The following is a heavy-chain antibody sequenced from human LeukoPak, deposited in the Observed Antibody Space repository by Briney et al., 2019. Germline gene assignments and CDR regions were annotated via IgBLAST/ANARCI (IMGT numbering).Heavy chain of an antibody. D-gene: IGHD3-22*01. CDR1: GFTFSSYS. CDR2: ISNSGSTI. V-gene: IGHV3-48*01. CDR3: ARDYGSSGRAFDY. Sequence: GGSLRLSCAASGFTFSSYSMSWVRQAPGKGLEWVSYISNSGSTIYYADSVKGRFTISRDNAKNSLYLQMNSLRAEDTAVYYWARDYGSSGRAFDYWGQGTLVTVSS. J-gene: IGHJ4*02.